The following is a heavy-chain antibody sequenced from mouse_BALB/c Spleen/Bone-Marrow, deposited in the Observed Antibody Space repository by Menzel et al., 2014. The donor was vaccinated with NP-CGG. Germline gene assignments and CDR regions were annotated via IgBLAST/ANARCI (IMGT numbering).Heavy chain of an antibody. CDR2: IYPGDGDT. CDR1: GYAFSSYW. V-gene: IGHV1-80*01. D-gene: IGHD2-14*01. J-gene: IGHJ4*01. CDR3: ARWYRDPHFAMDY. Sequence: QVQLQQSGAELVRPGSSVKISCKASGYAFSSYWMNWVEQRLGQGLEWIGQIYPGDGDTNYNGNFKDKATLTVDRSSSTAFMQLSSLTSEDSAVYFCARWYRDPHFAMDYWGPGTSVTVSS.